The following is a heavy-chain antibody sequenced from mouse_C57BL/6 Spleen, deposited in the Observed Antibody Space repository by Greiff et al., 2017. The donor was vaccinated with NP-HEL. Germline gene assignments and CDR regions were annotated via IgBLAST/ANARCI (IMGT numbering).Heavy chain of an antibody. Sequence: VQLQQSGPELVKPGASVKISCKASGYSFTDYNMNWVKPSNGTSLEWIGVINPNYGTTSYNQKFKGKATLTVDQSSSTAYMQLNSLTSEDSAVYYCARGYDEGYYAMDYWGQGTSVTVSS. V-gene: IGHV1-39*01. CDR1: GYSFTDYN. CDR2: INPNYGTT. CDR3: ARGYDEGYYAMDY. J-gene: IGHJ4*01. D-gene: IGHD2-2*01.